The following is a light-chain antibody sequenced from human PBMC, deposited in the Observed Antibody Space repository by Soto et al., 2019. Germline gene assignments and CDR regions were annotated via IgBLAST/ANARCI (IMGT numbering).Light chain of an antibody. J-gene: IGLJ1*01. CDR1: SSNIGSNT. Sequence: QSVLTQPPSASGTPGQRVTISCSGSSSNIGSNTVNWYQQLPGTAPKLLIYNNKQRPSGVPDRFSRYKSGTSASLAISGLQPEDESKCYCAAWDDRLNRLVFGTGTKLTVL. CDR3: AAWDDRLNRLV. V-gene: IGLV1-44*01. CDR2: NNK.